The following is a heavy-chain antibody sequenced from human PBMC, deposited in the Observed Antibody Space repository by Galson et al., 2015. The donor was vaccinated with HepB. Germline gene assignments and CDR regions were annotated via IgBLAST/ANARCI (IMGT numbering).Heavy chain of an antibody. J-gene: IGHJ4*02. D-gene: IGHD6-19*01. Sequence: QSGAEVKKSGESLKISCKGSGYIFSSYWIGWVRQMPGKGLEWMGIIYLGSSDTRYSPSFQDQVSISGDQSMSTIYLHWSSLKASDTAIYYGARLSAGPDYWGQGTLVTVSP. CDR2: IYLGSSDT. V-gene: IGHV5-51*01. CDR3: ARLSAGPDY. CDR1: GYIFSSYW.